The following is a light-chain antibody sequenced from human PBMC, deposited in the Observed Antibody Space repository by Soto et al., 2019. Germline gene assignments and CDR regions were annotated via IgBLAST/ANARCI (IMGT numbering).Light chain of an antibody. J-gene: IGKJ1*01. Sequence: EIVMTQSPATLSVSPGERATLSCRASQSVNIHLAWYQQKPGQAPRLLIYGASTRATGIPARFSGSGSGTEFTLTISSLQSEDFAVYYCQQYNNWLTFGQGTKVDIK. V-gene: IGKV3-15*01. CDR3: QQYNNWLT. CDR2: GAS. CDR1: QSVNIH.